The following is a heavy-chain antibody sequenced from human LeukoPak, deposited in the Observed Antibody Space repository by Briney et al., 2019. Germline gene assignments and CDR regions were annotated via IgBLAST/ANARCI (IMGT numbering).Heavy chain of an antibody. CDR1: GGSISSSSDY. V-gene: IGHV4-39*01. CDR3: ATHRGLRYFDY. D-gene: IGHD3/OR15-3a*01. J-gene: IGHJ4*02. Sequence: PSETLSLTCTVSGGSISSSSDYWGWIRQPPGMALEWIGSRYYNGRTYYNPSLKGRVTISVDTSKNQVSLKLSYVTAADTAVYYCATHRGLRYFDYWGQATLVTDSS. CDR2: RYYNGRT.